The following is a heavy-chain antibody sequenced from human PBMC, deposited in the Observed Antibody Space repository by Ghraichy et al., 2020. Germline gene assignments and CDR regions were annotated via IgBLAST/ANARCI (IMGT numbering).Heavy chain of an antibody. V-gene: IGHV3-48*03. J-gene: IGHJ4*02. CDR1: GFTLSGYE. CDR2: ISSSGSTI. CDR3: AREGLNWNDLYY. D-gene: IGHD1-20*01. Sequence: GGSLRLSCEAYGFTLSGYEMNWVRQAPGKGLEWISYISSSGSTIYYADSVKGRFTMSRDNAKNSLYLQMNSLRAEDTAVYYCAREGLNWNDLYYWGQGSLVTVSS.